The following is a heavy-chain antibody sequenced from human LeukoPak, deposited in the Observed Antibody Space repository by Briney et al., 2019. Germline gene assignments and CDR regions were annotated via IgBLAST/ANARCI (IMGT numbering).Heavy chain of an antibody. CDR1: GGTFSSYA. J-gene: IGHJ1*01. CDR3: ARDEGYSSSWFRPRAEYFQH. CDR2: IIPIFGTA. D-gene: IGHD6-13*01. V-gene: IGHV1-69*06. Sequence: SVKVSCKASGGTFSSYAISWVRQAPGQGLEWMGGIIPIFGTANYAQKFQGRVTITADKSTSTAYMELSSLRSEDTAVYYCARDEGYSSSWFRPRAEYFQHWGQGTLVTVSS.